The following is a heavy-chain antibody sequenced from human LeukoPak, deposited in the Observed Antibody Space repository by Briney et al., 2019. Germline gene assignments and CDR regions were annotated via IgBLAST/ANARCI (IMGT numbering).Heavy chain of an antibody. CDR3: ARDPYYYDSGSFAAFDI. D-gene: IGHD3-10*01. J-gene: IGHJ3*02. CDR1: SFTFSRYW. V-gene: IGHV3-7*01. CDR2: IKEDGSKT. Sequence: GGSLRLSCAASSFTFSRYWMTWVRQAPGKGLEWVANIKEDGSKTLYVDSVKGRFTISRDNAKNSLYLQMNSLRAEDTAVYYCARDPYYYDSGSFAAFDIWGQGTMVTVSS.